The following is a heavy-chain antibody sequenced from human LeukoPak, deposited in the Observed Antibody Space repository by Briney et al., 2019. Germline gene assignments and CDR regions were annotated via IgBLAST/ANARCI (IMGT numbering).Heavy chain of an antibody. V-gene: IGHV4-34*01. Sequence: SETLSLTCAVYGGSFSGYYWSWIRQPPGKGLEWIGEINHSGSTSYNPSLKSRVTISVDTSKNQFSLKLSSVTAADTAVYYCARGIYDFWSGYSAYMDVWGKGTTVTVSS. CDR3: ARGIYDFWSGYSAYMDV. J-gene: IGHJ6*03. CDR2: INHSGST. D-gene: IGHD3-3*01. CDR1: GGSFSGYY.